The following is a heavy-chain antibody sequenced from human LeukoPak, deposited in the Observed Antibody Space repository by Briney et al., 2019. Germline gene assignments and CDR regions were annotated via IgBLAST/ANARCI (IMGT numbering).Heavy chain of an antibody. CDR2: IYYSGST. Sequence: NSSETLSLTCTVSGGSISSYYWSWIRQPPGKGLEWIGYIYYSGSTNYNPSLKSRVTISVDKSKNQFSLKLSSVTAADTAVYYCARDRGGVDYWGQGTLVTVSS. J-gene: IGHJ4*02. CDR3: ARDRGGVDY. V-gene: IGHV4-59*12. CDR1: GGSISSYY. D-gene: IGHD3-16*01.